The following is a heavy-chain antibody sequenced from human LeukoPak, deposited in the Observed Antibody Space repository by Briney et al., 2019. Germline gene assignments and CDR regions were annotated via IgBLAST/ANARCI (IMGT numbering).Heavy chain of an antibody. J-gene: IGHJ4*02. Sequence: PGGSLRLSCAASGFTVSSNYMSWVRQAPGKGLEWVSVIYSGGSTYYADSVKGRFTISRDNSKNTLYLQMNSLGAEDTAVYYCAREALEGVEMATIKQSHWGQGTLVTVSS. CDR3: AREALEGVEMATIKQSH. V-gene: IGHV3-53*01. CDR2: IYSGGST. CDR1: GFTVSSNY. D-gene: IGHD5-24*01.